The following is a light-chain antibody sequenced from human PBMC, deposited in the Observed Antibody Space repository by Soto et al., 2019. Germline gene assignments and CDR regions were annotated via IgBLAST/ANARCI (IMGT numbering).Light chain of an antibody. J-gene: IGLJ1*01. CDR1: SSDVGGYDF. V-gene: IGLV2-14*01. CDR3: SSYTSSHTRV. CDR2: DVN. Sequence: QSVLTQHAAVSGSPGQSITISCTGTSSDVGGYDFVSWYQHRPGKAPKLIIYDVNNRPSGLSNRFSGSKSGNTASLTISGLQTEDEADYYCSSYTSSHTRVFGTGTKGTVL.